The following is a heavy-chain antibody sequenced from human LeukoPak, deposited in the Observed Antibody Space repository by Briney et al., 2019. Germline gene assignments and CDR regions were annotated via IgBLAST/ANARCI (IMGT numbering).Heavy chain of an antibody. Sequence: VASVKVSCKAPGHTFSNYMHWVRQGPGQGLDWMGMFNPGDGSTTYAQKFRGRVTMTRDTSKSTVYMQLSGLRSEDTAVYYCASCDFWSGYCSSWGQGSLVTVSS. V-gene: IGHV1-46*01. CDR3: ASCDFWSGYCSS. CDR1: GHTFSNY. J-gene: IGHJ5*02. CDR2: FNPGDGST. D-gene: IGHD3-3*01.